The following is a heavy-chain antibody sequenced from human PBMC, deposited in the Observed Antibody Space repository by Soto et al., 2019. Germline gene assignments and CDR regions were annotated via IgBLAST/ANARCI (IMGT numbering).Heavy chain of an antibody. Sequence: EVQVLESGGGLIQPGGSLRLSCAASGFTFSSYAMTWVRQAPGKGLEWVSIISGSGGSTYYADSVKGRFTISRDNYKNTLYLQMTSLRVEDTAVYYCATLRGNYYSNSGNSALDYWGQGTLVTVSS. CDR2: ISGSGGST. J-gene: IGHJ4*02. V-gene: IGHV3-23*01. D-gene: IGHD3-10*01. CDR1: GFTFSSYA. CDR3: ATLRGNYYSNSGNSALDY.